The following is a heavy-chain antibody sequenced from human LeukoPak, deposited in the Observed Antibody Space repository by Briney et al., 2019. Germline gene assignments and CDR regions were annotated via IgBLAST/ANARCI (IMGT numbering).Heavy chain of an antibody. V-gene: IGHV3-48*04. D-gene: IGHD3-9*01. CDR3: ARETPQYYHILTGYLDY. Sequence: GGSLRLSCAGSGFTFSSYSMNWVRQAPGKGLEWVSYISSSSSTIYYADSVKGRFTISRDNAKNSLYLQMNSLRAEDTAVYYCARETPQYYHILTGYLDYWGQGTLVTVSS. CDR2: ISSSSSTI. CDR1: GFTFSSYS. J-gene: IGHJ4*02.